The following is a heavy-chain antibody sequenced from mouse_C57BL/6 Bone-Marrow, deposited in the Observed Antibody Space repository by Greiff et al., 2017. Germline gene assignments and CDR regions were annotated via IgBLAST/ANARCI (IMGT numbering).Heavy chain of an antibody. CDR2: ILPSIGRT. J-gene: IGHJ1*03. V-gene: IGHV15-2*01. D-gene: IGHD1-1*01. CDR1: DSEVFPIAY. Sequence: QVQLQQSGSELRSPGSSVKLSCKDFDSEVFPIAYMSWVRQKPGHGFEWIGGILPSIGRTINGEKFEDKATLDADTLSNTAYLELNSLTSEDSAIYYCARAYYYGSSYWYFDVWGTGTTVTVSS. CDR3: ARAYYYGSSYWYFDV.